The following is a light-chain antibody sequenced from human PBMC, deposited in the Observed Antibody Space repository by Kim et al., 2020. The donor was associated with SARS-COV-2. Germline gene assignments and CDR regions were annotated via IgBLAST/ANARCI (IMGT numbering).Light chain of an antibody. CDR2: AAS. V-gene: IGKV3-15*01. CDR1: QSVGTN. CDR3: QQYNNWPPWT. J-gene: IGKJ1*01. Sequence: EIVMTQAPATLSVSPGERATLSCRASQSVGTNLAWYQQKPGQPPRLLIYAASTRATGIPARFSGSGSGTDFTLTISSLQSEDFAVYYCQQYNNWPPWTFGQGTKVEIK.